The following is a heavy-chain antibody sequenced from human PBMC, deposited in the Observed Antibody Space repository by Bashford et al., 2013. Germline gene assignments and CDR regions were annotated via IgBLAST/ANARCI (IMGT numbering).Heavy chain of an antibody. V-gene: IGHV1-46*01. J-gene: IGHJ6*02. CDR3: ARQALRSLRFLEWYNYGMDV. CDR2: INPSGGST. Sequence: ASVKVSCKASGYSFTSYYMHWVRQAPGQGLEWMGIINPSGGSTSYAQKFQGRVTMTRDTSTSTVYMELSSLRSEDTAVYYCARQALRSLRFLEWYNYGMDVVGQGTTVTVSS. D-gene: IGHD3-3*01. CDR1: GYSFTSYY.